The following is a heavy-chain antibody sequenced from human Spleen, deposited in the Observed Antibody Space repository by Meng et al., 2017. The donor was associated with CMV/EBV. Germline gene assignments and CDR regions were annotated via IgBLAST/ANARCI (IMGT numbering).Heavy chain of an antibody. CDR3: AKGPTGGYGGDSYYFDY. CDR2: IRGSGSST. D-gene: IGHD2-21*02. V-gene: IGHV3-23*01. CDR1: GFTFSSYT. J-gene: IGHJ4*02. Sequence: GGSLRLSCAASGFTFSSYTMSWVRQAPGKGLEWVSAIRGSGSSTYYADSVKGRFTISRDNSKNTVYLQMNSLRADDTAVYYCAKGPTGGYGGDSYYFDYWGQGTLVTVSS.